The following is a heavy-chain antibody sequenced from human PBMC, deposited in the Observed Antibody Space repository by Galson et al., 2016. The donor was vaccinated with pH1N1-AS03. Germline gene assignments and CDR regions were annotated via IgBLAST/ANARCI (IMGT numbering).Heavy chain of an antibody. Sequence: QSGAEVKKPGESLKISCKGSGSSFTNYWIGWVRQMPGKGLEWMGIIYPGDSYTRYSPSFQGQVTISSDKSITTAYLKWSNLKAPDTAMYYCARHRLSVTHSFSTRGIDVWGKGTTVTVSS. J-gene: IGHJ6*04. CDR2: IYPGDSYT. V-gene: IGHV5-51*01. CDR3: ARHRLSVTHSFSTRGIDV. CDR1: GSSFTNYW. D-gene: IGHD5/OR15-5a*01.